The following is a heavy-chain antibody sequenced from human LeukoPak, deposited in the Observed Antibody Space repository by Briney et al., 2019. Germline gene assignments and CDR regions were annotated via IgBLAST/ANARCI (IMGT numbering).Heavy chain of an antibody. D-gene: IGHD1-26*01. CDR2: INHSGST. V-gene: IGHV4-34*01. CDR1: GGSFSGYY. CDR3: ARDFSGSYRSNAFDI. Sequence: SETLSLTCAVYGGSFSGYYWSWIRQPPGKGLEWIGEINHSGSTNYNPSLKSRVTISVDTSKNQFSLKLSSVTAADTAVYYCARDFSGSYRSNAFDIWGQGTMVTASS. J-gene: IGHJ3*02.